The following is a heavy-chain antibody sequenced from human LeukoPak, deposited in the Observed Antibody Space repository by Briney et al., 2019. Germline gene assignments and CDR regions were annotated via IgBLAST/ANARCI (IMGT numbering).Heavy chain of an antibody. J-gene: IGHJ4*02. Sequence: ASVKVSCKASGYTFTSYAMHWVRQAPGQRLEWMGWINAGNGNTKYSQEFQGRVTITRDTSASTVYMELSSLRFEDMAVYYCARVGYYDSSGQFDYWGQGTLVTVSS. CDR1: GYTFTSYA. V-gene: IGHV1-3*03. D-gene: IGHD3-22*01. CDR2: INAGNGNT. CDR3: ARVGYYDSSGQFDY.